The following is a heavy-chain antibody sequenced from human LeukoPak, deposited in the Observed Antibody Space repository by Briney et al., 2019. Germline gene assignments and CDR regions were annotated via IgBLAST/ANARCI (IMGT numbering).Heavy chain of an antibody. V-gene: IGHV3-23*01. Sequence: GGSLRLSCAASGFTFSSYSMIWVRQAPGKGLEWVSAIRGGDDTTYYADSVKGRFTVSRDNSKNALYLQMNSLRAEDTAVYYCTRSDSGTYYNKYFQYWGQGTLVTVSS. CDR3: TRSDSGTYYNKYFQY. J-gene: IGHJ1*01. CDR1: GFTFSSYS. CDR2: IRGGDDTT. D-gene: IGHD3-10*01.